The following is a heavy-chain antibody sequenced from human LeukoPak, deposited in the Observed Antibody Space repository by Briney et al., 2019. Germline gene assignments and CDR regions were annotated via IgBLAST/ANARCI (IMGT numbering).Heavy chain of an antibody. D-gene: IGHD5-12*01. V-gene: IGHV3-48*01. CDR2: ISSSSSTI. CDR3: ARDQRRWLRVTLFDY. Sequence: GGSLRLSCAASGFTFRSYSMNWVRQAPGKGLEWVSYISSSSSTIYYADSVKGRFTISRDNAKNSLYLQMNSLRAEDTAVYYCARDQRRWLRVTLFDYWGQGTLVTVSS. J-gene: IGHJ4*02. CDR1: GFTFRSYS.